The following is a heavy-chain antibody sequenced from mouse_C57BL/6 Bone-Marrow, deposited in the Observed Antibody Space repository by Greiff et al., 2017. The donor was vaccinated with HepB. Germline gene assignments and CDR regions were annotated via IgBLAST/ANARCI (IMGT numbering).Heavy chain of an antibody. Sequence: QVQLQQSGAELARPGASVKLSCKASGYTFTSYGISWVKQRTGQGLEWIGEIYPRSGNTYYNEKFKGKATLTEDKSSSTAYMELRSLTSEDSAVYFCAIYDGYYHTLLWGQGTTLTVSS. CDR1: GYTFTSYG. D-gene: IGHD2-3*01. J-gene: IGHJ2*01. V-gene: IGHV1-81*01. CDR3: AIYDGYYHTLL. CDR2: IYPRSGNT.